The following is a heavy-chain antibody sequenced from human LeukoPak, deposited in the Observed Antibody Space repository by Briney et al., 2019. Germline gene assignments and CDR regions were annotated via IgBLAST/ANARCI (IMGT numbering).Heavy chain of an antibody. CDR2: IYYSGST. Sequence: SETLSLTCTVSGGSISTYFWSWIRQPPGKGLEWIGYIYYSGSTNYNPSLKSRVTISVDTSKNQFSLKLSSVAAADTAVYYCARGAFDIWGQGTMVTVSS. J-gene: IGHJ3*02. V-gene: IGHV4-59*01. CDR1: GGSISTYF. CDR3: ARGAFDI.